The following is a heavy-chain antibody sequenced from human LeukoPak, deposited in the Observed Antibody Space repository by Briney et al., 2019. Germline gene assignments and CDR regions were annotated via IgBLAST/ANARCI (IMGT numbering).Heavy chain of an antibody. V-gene: IGHV3-23*01. CDR2: SSGSGDTT. Sequence: PGGSLRLSCVASRFTFSSYGMSWVRQAPGKGLECVSVSSGSGDTTYYADSVKGRFTISRDSSKNTLYLQMNGLRAEDTAIYYRAKRARGYCSGGSCYSLFDFDYWGQRTLVTFSS. D-gene: IGHD2-15*01. J-gene: IGHJ4*02. CDR1: RFTFSSYG. CDR3: AKRARGYCSGGSCYSLFDFDY.